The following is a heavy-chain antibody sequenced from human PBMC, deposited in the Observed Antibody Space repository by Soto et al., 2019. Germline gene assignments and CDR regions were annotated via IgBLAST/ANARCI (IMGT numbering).Heavy chain of an antibody. CDR3: ARDKMRFFLGTPRFNCFDP. J-gene: IGHJ5*02. CDR2: IDTHSGDT. V-gene: IGHV1-3*04. CDR1: GYTFNEYG. Sequence: ASVKVSCKSSGYTFNEYGIHWVRQAPGQRPEWMGWIDTHSGDTRYSQRFQDRLTLTRETSANTVYMNLGSLRPEDTAVYFCARDKMRFFLGTPRFNCFDPWGQGTLVTVSS. D-gene: IGHD3-3*01.